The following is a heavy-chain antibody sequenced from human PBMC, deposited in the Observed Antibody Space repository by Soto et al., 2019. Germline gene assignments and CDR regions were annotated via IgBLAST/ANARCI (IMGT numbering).Heavy chain of an antibody. CDR3: AKGGPGASSGLFES. Sequence: PLGGSLRLSCAASGFIVTSNYMSWVRQAPGKGLEWVSVIYSDGTTNYAESVKGRFTISRDKSKNTVFLQMSSLRAEDTAVYYCAKGGPGASSGLFESWGQGTLVTVSS. CDR2: IYSDGTT. CDR1: GFIVTSNY. D-gene: IGHD3-10*01. J-gene: IGHJ4*02. V-gene: IGHV3-53*01.